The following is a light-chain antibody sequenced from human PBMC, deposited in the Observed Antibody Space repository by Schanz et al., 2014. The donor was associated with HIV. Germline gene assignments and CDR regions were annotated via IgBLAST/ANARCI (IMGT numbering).Light chain of an antibody. CDR1: QSVSSNY. CDR2: GAS. Sequence: EIVLTQSPGTLSLSPGERATLSCRASQSVSSNYLAWYQQNPGQAPRLLIYGASTRATGIPDRFSGSGSGTVFTLTISRLEPEDFAVYYCQQYGGSPRTFGQGTKVEIK. CDR3: QQYGGSPRT. J-gene: IGKJ1*01. V-gene: IGKV3-20*01.